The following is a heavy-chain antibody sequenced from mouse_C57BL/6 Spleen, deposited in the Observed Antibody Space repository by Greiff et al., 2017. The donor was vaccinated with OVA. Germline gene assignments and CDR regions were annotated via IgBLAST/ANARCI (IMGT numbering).Heavy chain of an antibody. CDR1: GYTFTSYG. J-gene: IGHJ2*01. D-gene: IGHD2-2*01. CDR3: ARSVGYDEVDY. Sequence: QVQLQQSGAELARPGASVKLSCKASGYTFTSYGISWVKQRTGQGLEWIGEIYPRSGNSYYNEKFKGKATLTADKSSSTAYMELRSLTSEDSAVYFCARSVGYDEVDYWGQGTTLTVSS. V-gene: IGHV1-81*01. CDR2: IYPRSGNS.